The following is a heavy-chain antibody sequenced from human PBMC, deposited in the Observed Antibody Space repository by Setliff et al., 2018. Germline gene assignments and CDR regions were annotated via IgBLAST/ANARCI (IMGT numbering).Heavy chain of an antibody. CDR3: ARVPSYGSGSFYYYYYGMDV. CDR2: IYYSGST. D-gene: IGHD3-10*01. J-gene: IGHJ6*02. CDR1: GGSISSSSYY. Sequence: SETLSLTCTVSGGSISSSSYYWGWIRQPPGKGLEWIGSIYYSGSTYYNPSLKSRVTISVDTSKNQFSLKLSSVTAADTAVYYRARVPSYGSGSFYYYYYGMDVWGQGTTVTV. V-gene: IGHV4-39*07.